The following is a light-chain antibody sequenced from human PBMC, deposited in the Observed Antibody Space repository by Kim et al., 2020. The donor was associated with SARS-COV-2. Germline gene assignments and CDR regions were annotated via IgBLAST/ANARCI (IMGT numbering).Light chain of an antibody. CDR3: QQRSNWPLT. J-gene: IGKJ4*01. CDR2: DAS. V-gene: IGKV3-11*01. CDR1: QSVSSY. Sequence: EIVLTQSPATLSLSPGERATLSCRASQSVSSYLAWYQQKPGQAPRLLIYDASNRATGIPARFSGSGSGTDFTLTISSLEPDDFAVYYCQQRSNWPLTFGGGTKLEI.